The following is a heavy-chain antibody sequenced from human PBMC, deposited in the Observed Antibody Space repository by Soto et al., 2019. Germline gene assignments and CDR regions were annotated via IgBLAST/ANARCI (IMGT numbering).Heavy chain of an antibody. D-gene: IGHD3-16*01. J-gene: IGHJ4*02. CDR2: ISAYNGNT. CDR1: GYTFTSYG. Sequence: ASVKVSCKASGYTFTSYGISWVRQAPGQGLEWMGWISAYNGNTNYAQKLQGRVTMTTDTSTSTAYMELRSLRSDDTAVYYCAREWGIEGYPSTFDYWGQGTLVTVSS. CDR3: AREWGIEGYPSTFDY. V-gene: IGHV1-18*01.